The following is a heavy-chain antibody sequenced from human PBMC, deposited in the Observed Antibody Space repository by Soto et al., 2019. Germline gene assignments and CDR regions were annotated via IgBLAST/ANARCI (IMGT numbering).Heavy chain of an antibody. D-gene: IGHD1-26*01. J-gene: IGHJ4*02. Sequence: GGSLRLSCAASRFTFSSYWMSWVRQAPGKGLEWVANIKQNGSEKYYVDSVKGRFTISRDNAKNSLYLQMNSLRAEDTAVYYCARDGGSYGSFLVDWGQGTLVTVSS. CDR3: ARDGGSYGSFLVD. CDR1: RFTFSSYW. V-gene: IGHV3-7*05. CDR2: IKQNGSEK.